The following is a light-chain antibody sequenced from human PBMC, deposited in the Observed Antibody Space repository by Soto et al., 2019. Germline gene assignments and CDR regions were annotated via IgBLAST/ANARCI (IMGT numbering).Light chain of an antibody. J-gene: IGLJ2*01. CDR1: SSDVGGYNY. Sequence: QSALTQPASVSGSPGQSITISCTGTSSDVGGYNYVSWYQQHPGKAPKLMLYEVSKRPSGVPNRFSGSKSGNTASLTISGLQSEDEADYYCSSYTSSSTVVFGGGTQLTVL. CDR2: EVS. CDR3: SSYTSSSTVV. V-gene: IGLV2-14*01.